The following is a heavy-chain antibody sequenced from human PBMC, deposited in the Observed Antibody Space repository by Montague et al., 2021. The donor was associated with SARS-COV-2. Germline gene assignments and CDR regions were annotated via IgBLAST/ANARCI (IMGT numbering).Heavy chain of an antibody. CDR2: ISYDGSNK. D-gene: IGHD2-15*01. V-gene: IGHV3-30*04. CDR3: ARGFRGSYSTFDY. J-gene: IGHJ4*02. CDR1: GFTFSSYA. Sequence: SLRLSCAASGFTFSSYAMHWVRQAPGKGLEWVAVISYDGSNKYYADSVKGRFTISRDNSKNTLYLQMNSLRAEDTAVYYCARGFRGSYSTFDYWGQGTLVTVSS.